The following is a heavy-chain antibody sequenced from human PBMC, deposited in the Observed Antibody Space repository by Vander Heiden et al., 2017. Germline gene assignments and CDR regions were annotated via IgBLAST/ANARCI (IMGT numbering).Heavy chain of an antibody. V-gene: IGHV4-4*06. Sequence: KSRVTMSVDTSKNQFSLKLGSVTAADTAVYYCARGGGRVRGAGPHYGMDVWGQGTTVTVSS. CDR3: ARGGGRVRGAGPHYGMDV. J-gene: IGHJ6*02. D-gene: IGHD3-10*01.